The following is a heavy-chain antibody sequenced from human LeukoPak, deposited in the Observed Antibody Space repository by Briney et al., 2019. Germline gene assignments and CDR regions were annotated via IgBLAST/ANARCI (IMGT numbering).Heavy chain of an antibody. CDR1: GFTFSGYS. V-gene: IGHV3-21*01. D-gene: IGHD6-19*01. J-gene: IGHJ6*03. Sequence: GGSLRLSCAASGFTFSGYSMNWVRQAPGKGLEWVSSISSSSIYIYYADSVEGRFTVSRDNARNSLYLQMNSLRAEDTAVYYCARTRIESSGSHLSMDVWGKGTTVTISS. CDR3: ARTRIESSGSHLSMDV. CDR2: ISSSSIYI.